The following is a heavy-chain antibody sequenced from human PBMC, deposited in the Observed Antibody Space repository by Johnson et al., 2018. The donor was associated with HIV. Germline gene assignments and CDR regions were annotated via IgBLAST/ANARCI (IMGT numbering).Heavy chain of an antibody. CDR1: GFTFSSYG. CDR2: ISYDGSNK. J-gene: IGHJ3*02. D-gene: IGHD3-10*01. V-gene: IGHV3-30*03. Sequence: QVLLVESWGGLVKPGGSLRLSCAASGFTFSSYGMHWVRQAPGKGLEWVAVISYDGSNKYYADSVKGRFTISRDNSKNTLYLQMNSLRAEDTAVYYCARGTIIMFRGVIGFDIWGQGTMVTVSS. CDR3: ARGTIIMFRGVIGFDI.